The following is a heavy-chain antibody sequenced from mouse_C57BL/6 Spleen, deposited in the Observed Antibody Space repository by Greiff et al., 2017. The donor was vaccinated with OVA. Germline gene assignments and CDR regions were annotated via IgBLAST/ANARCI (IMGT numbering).Heavy chain of an antibody. D-gene: IGHD2-4*01. V-gene: IGHV1-69*01. CDR1: GYTFTSYW. CDR2: IDPSDSYT. J-gene: IGHJ2*01. CDR3: ARGVGLRRGGYYFDY. Sequence: QVQLKQPGAELVMPGASVKLSCKASGYTFTSYWMHWVKQRPGQGLEWIGEIDPSDSYTNYNQKFKGKSTLTVDKSSSTAYMQLSSLTSEDSAVYYCARGVGLRRGGYYFDYWGQGTTLTVSS.